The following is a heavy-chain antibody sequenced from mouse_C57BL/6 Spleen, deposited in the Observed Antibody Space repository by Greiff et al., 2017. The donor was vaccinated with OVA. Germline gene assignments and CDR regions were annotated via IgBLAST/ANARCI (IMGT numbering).Heavy chain of an antibody. J-gene: IGHJ1*03. V-gene: IGHV1-64*01. CDR3: ARKDGYYNFDV. CDR1: GYTFTSYW. CDR2: IHPNSGST. D-gene: IGHD2-3*01. Sequence: VKLQQPGAELVKPGASVKLSCKASGYTFTSYWMHWVKQRPGQGLEWIGMIHPNSGSTNYNAKFKSKATLTVDKSSSTAYMQLSSLTAEDAAVYYCARKDGYYNFDVWGTGTTVTVSS.